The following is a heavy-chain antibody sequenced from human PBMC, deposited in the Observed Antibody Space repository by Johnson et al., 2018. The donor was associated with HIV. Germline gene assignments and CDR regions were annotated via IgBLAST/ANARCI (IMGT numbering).Heavy chain of an antibody. V-gene: IGHV3-7*01. Sequence: VQLVEYGGGLVQPGGSLRLSCAASGFTFSSYWMSWVRQAPGKGLEWVANIKQDGSEKYYVDSVEGRFTISRDNAKNSLYLQMNSLRAEDTAVYYCARDVNYRNCSSTSCSDAFDIWGQGTMVTVSS. D-gene: IGHD2-2*01. CDR1: GFTFSSYW. CDR3: ARDVNYRNCSSTSCSDAFDI. CDR2: IKQDGSEK. J-gene: IGHJ3*02.